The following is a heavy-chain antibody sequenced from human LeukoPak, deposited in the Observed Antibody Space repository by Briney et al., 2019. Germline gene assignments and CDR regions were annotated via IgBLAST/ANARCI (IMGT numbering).Heavy chain of an antibody. J-gene: IGHJ4*02. CDR2: IYPGDSDT. V-gene: IGHV5-51*01. D-gene: IGHD1-26*01. Sequence: GESLKISCKGSGYSFTSYWIGWVRQMPGKGLEWMGIIYPGDSDTRYSPSFQGQVTISADKSISTAYLQWSGLKASDTAMYYCARPASGSTRDFDYWGQGTLVTVSS. CDR1: GYSFTSYW. CDR3: ARPASGSTRDFDY.